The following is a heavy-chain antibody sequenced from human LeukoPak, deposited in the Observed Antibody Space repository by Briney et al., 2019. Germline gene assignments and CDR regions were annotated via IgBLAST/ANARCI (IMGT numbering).Heavy chain of an antibody. Sequence: EPGGSLRLSCAASGFSFRSYGMHWVRQAPGKGLEWVAFIRYDGSNKYYADSVKGRFTISRDNAKNSLYLQMNSLRAEDTAVYYCASIYYYDSSGLKSPAFDYWGQGTLVTVSS. J-gene: IGHJ4*02. CDR2: IRYDGSNK. CDR1: GFSFRSYG. V-gene: IGHV3-30*02. D-gene: IGHD3-22*01. CDR3: ASIYYYDSSGLKSPAFDY.